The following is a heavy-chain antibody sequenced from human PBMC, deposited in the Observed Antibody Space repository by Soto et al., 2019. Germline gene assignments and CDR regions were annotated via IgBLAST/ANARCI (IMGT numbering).Heavy chain of an antibody. V-gene: IGHV4-31*03. CDR2: IYYSGST. J-gene: IGHJ6*03. CDR1: GGSISSGGYY. Sequence: SETLSLTCTVSGGSISSGGYYWSWFRQHPGKGLEWIGYIYYSGSTYYNPSLKSRVTISVDTSKNQFSLKLSSVTAADMAVYYCARTRAGLPFDPYYYYMDVWGKGTTVTVSS. CDR3: ARTRAGLPFDPYYYYMDV. D-gene: IGHD3-10*01.